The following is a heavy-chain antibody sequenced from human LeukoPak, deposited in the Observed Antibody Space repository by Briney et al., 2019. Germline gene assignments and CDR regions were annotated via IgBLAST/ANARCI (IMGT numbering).Heavy chain of an antibody. Sequence: PGGSLRLSCAASGFTFSSYSMNWVRQAPGKGLEWVSYISSSSSTIYYADSVKGRFTISRDNAKNSLYLQMNSLRDEDTAVYYCARDEFGEPVKKFDYWGQGTLVTVSS. CDR3: ARDEFGEPVKKFDY. D-gene: IGHD3-10*01. J-gene: IGHJ4*02. V-gene: IGHV3-48*02. CDR1: GFTFSSYS. CDR2: ISSSSSTI.